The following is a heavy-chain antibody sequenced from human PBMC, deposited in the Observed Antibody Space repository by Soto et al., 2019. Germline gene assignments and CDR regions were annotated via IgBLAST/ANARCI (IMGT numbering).Heavy chain of an antibody. Sequence: GGSLRLSCAASGLTFSSYSMNWIRQAPGKGLEWVSSISSSSSYIYYADSVKGRFTISRDNAKNSLYLQMNSLRAEDTAVYYCASLKDIAVAGTVYCYYYYGMHVRGQGPTGTVS. CDR1: GLTFSSYS. V-gene: IGHV3-21*01. D-gene: IGHD6-19*01. CDR3: ASLKDIAVAGTVYCYYYYGMHV. J-gene: IGHJ6*02. CDR2: ISSSSSYI.